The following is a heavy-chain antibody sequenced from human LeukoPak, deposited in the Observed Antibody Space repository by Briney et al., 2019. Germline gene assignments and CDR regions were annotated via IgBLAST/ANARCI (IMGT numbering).Heavy chain of an antibody. V-gene: IGHV1-18*01. CDR1: GYTFTNYG. CDR2: ISAYNGNT. CDR3: ARDRAGSLEYYYDSSGYYCCDY. J-gene: IGHJ4*02. Sequence: ASVKVSCKASGYTFTNYGISWVRQAPGQGLEWMGWISAYNGNTNYAQKLQGRVTMTTDTSTSTAYMELRSLRSDDTAVYYCARDRAGSLEYYYDSSGYYCCDYWGQGTLVTVSS. D-gene: IGHD3-22*01.